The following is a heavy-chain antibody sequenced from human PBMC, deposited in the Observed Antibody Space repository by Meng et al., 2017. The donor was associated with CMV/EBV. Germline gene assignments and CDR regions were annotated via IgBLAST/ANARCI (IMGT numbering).Heavy chain of an antibody. V-gene: IGHV4-30-4*08. J-gene: IGHJ5*02. CDR3: AREEIGLDP. D-gene: IGHD3/OR15-3a*01. CDR2: IYYSGST. CDR1: GGSIRSGDYY. Sequence: GQLQGSGPRLVKPSQNRYLTCTVSGGSIRSGDYYWSWIRQPPGKGLEWIGYIYYSGSTYYNPSLKSRVTISVDTSKNQFSLKLSSVTAADTAVYYCAREEIGLDPWGQGTLVTVSS.